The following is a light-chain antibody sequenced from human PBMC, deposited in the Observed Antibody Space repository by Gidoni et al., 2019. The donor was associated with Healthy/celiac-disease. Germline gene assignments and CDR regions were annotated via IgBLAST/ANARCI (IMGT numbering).Light chain of an antibody. CDR1: QSVSSY. CDR3: QQRSNWPRT. Sequence: ELVLTQSPATLSLSPGERATLSCRASQSVSSYLAWYQQKPGHAPRLLIYDASNRATGIPARFSGSGSGTEFTLTISSLEPEDFAVYYCQQRSNWPRTFGQGTKVEIK. V-gene: IGKV3-11*01. CDR2: DAS. J-gene: IGKJ1*01.